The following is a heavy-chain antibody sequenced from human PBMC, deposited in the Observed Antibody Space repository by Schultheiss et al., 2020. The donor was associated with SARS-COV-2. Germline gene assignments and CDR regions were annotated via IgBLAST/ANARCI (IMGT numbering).Heavy chain of an antibody. CDR2: ISYDGSNK. CDR3: ARGGGYCSSTSCYTLFGYYYYVDV. V-gene: IGHV3-30*04. D-gene: IGHD2-2*02. CDR1: GFTFSSYA. Sequence: GGSLRLSCAASGFTFSSYAMHWVRQAPGKGLEWVAVISYDGSNKYYADSVKGRFTISRDNSKNTLYLQMNSLRAEDTAVYYCARGGGYCSSTSCYTLFGYYYYVDVWGRGTTVTVSS. J-gene: IGHJ6*03.